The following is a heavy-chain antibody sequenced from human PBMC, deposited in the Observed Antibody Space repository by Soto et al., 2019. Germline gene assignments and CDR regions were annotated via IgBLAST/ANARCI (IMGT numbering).Heavy chain of an antibody. CDR2: INPNSGGT. V-gene: IGHV1-2*02. D-gene: IGHD6-19*01. CDR3: ASAAVTGTAGLDS. Sequence: SVQVSYKASGSPFNGFYMHWLRPAPGQGLEWMGWINPNSGGTKSAEKFQGGVTMTRDTSISTAYMELSRLTSDDTAVYYCASAAVTGTAGLDSWGQGTQVPVSP. J-gene: IGHJ4*02. CDR1: GSPFNGFY.